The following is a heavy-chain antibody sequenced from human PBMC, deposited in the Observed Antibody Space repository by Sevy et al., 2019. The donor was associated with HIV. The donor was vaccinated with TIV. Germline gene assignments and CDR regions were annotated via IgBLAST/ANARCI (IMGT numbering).Heavy chain of an antibody. Sequence: GGSLRLSCAASGFTFSSYAMSWVRQAPGKGLEWVSAISGSGGSTYYADSVKGRFTISRDNSKKTLYLQMNSLRAEDTAVYYCANGRYFESYYFDYWGQGTLVTVSS. CDR2: ISGSGGST. D-gene: IGHD3-9*01. V-gene: IGHV3-23*01. CDR3: ANGRYFESYYFDY. J-gene: IGHJ4*02. CDR1: GFTFSSYA.